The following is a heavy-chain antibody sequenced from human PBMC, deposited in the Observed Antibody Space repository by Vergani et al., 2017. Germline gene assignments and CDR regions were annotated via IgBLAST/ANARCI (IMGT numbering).Heavy chain of an antibody. Sequence: QVQLQQWGAGLLKPSETLSLTCAVYGGSFSGYYWSWIRQPPGKGLEWIGEINHSGSTNYNPSLKSRVTISVDTSKNQFSLKLSSGTAADTAVYYCARGRGYCSSTSCYRHYYYYYYMDVWGKGTTVTVSS. J-gene: IGHJ6*03. CDR3: ARGRGYCSSTSCYRHYYYYYYMDV. D-gene: IGHD2-2*01. CDR2: INHSGST. CDR1: GGSFSGYY. V-gene: IGHV4-34*01.